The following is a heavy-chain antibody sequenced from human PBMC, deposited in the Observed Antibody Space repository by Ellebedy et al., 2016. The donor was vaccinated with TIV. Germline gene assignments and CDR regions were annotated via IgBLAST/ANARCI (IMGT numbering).Heavy chain of an antibody. D-gene: IGHD3-10*01. J-gene: IGHJ5*02. V-gene: IGHV1-46*01. CDR3: ARATMVRGVIRWFDP. CDR1: GYSFSNYY. CDR2: INPNDDTK. Sequence: AASVKVSCKASGYSFSNYYIHWVRQAPGQGLEWMGIINPNDDTKSYAQNFQGRVTVTRDTSTSTVYMELSSLRSEDTAVYYCARATMVRGVIRWFDPWGQGTLVTVSS.